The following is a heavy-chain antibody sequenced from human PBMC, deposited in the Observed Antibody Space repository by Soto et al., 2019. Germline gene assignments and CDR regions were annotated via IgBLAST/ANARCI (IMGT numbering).Heavy chain of an antibody. Sequence: PSETLSLTCAVYGGSFSGYYWSWIRQPPGKGLEWIGEINHSGSTNYNPSLKSRVTISVDTSKNQFSLKLSSVTAADTAVYYCARSDVVVVAATLDRYSDHCIVHWGPATPVTVSS. CDR1: GGSFSGYY. CDR2: INHSGST. J-gene: IGHJ4*01. V-gene: IGHV4-34*01. CDR3: ARSDVVVVAATLDRYSDHCIVH. D-gene: IGHD2-15*01.